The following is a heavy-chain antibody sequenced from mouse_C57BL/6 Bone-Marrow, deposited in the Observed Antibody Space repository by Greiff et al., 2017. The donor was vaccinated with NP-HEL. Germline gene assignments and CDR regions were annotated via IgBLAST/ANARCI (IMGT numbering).Heavy chain of an antibody. Sequence: VQLQHSGAELARPGASVKLSCKASGYTFTSYGISWVKQRTGQGLEWIGEIYPRSGNTYYNEKFKGKATLTADKSSSTAYMELRSLTSEDSAVYFCARAGYLEDYAMDYWGQGTSVTVSS. J-gene: IGHJ4*01. V-gene: IGHV1-81*01. CDR1: GYTFTSYG. CDR3: ARAGYLEDYAMDY. CDR2: IYPRSGNT.